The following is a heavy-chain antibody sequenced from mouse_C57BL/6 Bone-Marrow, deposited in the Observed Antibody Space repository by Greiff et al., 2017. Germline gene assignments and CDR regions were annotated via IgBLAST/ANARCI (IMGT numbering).Heavy chain of an antibody. Sequence: EVKLVESGGDLVKPGGSLKLSCAASGFTFSSYGMSWVRQTPDKRLEWVATISSGGSYTYYPDSVKGRFTISRDNAKNTLYLQMSSLKSEDTAMYDCARRRTGAYWYFDVWGTGTTVTVSS. CDR2: ISSGGSYT. J-gene: IGHJ1*03. CDR3: ARRRTGAYWYFDV. CDR1: GFTFSSYG. D-gene: IGHD4-1*01. V-gene: IGHV5-6*02.